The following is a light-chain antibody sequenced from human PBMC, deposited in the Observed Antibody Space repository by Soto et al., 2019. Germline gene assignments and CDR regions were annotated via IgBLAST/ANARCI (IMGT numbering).Light chain of an antibody. J-gene: IGKJ4*01. CDR1: QDINKW. Sequence: DIQMTQSPSSVSASVGDRVTITCRASQDINKWLSWYQHKPGLAPNLVIYTASRLHGGGPSRFSGSASGTDFTLTISSLQPEDVATYYCQQGKSFPLTFGGGTKVDIK. V-gene: IGKV1-12*01. CDR2: TAS. CDR3: QQGKSFPLT.